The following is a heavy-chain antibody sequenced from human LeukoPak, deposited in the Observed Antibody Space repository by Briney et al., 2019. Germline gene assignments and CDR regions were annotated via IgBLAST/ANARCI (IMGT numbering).Heavy chain of an antibody. Sequence: GGSLRLSCAASGFSFGDYWMSWVRQPPGKGLEWVANIKHDGSEKNYVDSVKGRFTISRDNAKNSLYLQMNSLRAEDTAVYYCTTPQLSSGYYWGNANHFQHWGQGTLVTVSS. V-gene: IGHV3-7*01. D-gene: IGHD3-22*01. CDR3: TTPQLSSGYYWGNANHFQH. J-gene: IGHJ1*01. CDR1: GFSFGDYW. CDR2: IKHDGSEK.